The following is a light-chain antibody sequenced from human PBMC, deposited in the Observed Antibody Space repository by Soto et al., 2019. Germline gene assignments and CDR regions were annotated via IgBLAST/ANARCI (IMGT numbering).Light chain of an antibody. CDR2: GAS. J-gene: IGKJ1*01. V-gene: IGKV3-20*01. Sequence: EIGLTQSPGTLSLSPGERATLSCRASQSVSSSYLAWYQQKPGQAPRLLIYGASSRATGIPDRFSGSGSGTDFTLTLSRLEPEDFAVYYCQQYGSSPWTFGQGTKVEIK. CDR3: QQYGSSPWT. CDR1: QSVSSSY.